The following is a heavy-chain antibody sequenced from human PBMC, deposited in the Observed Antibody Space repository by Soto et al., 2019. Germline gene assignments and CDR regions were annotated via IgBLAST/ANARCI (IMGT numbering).Heavy chain of an antibody. J-gene: IGHJ2*01. Sequence: SETLSLTCTVPGGSISSYYWSWILQPPWKGLEWIGYIYYSGSTNYNPSLKSRVTISVDTSKNQFSLKLSSVTAADTAVYYCARHPYGSGSYYKLNGYFDLWGRGTLVTVSS. V-gene: IGHV4-59*08. CDR1: GGSISSYY. CDR2: IYYSGST. CDR3: ARHPYGSGSYYKLNGYFDL. D-gene: IGHD3-10*01.